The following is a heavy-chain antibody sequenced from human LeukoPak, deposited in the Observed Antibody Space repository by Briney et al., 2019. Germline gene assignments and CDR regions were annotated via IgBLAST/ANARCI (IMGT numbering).Heavy chain of an antibody. CDR3: AVHEGIQLWTEGAFDI. D-gene: IGHD5-18*01. CDR1: GFTFSSYG. Sequence: GGSLRLSCAASGFTFSSYGMHWVRQAPGKGLEWVAVISYDGSNKYYADSVKGRFTISRDNSKNTLYLQMNSLRAEDTAVYYCAVHEGIQLWTEGAFDIWGQGTMVTVSS. CDR2: ISYDGSNK. V-gene: IGHV3-30*03. J-gene: IGHJ3*02.